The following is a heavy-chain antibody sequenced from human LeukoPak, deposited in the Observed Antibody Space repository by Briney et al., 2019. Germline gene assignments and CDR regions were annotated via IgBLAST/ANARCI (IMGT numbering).Heavy chain of an antibody. D-gene: IGHD2-2*01. CDR2: IYPGDSKT. CDR1: GYTFTRFW. J-gene: IGHJ3*01. V-gene: IGHV5-51*01. Sequence: GESLKISCEGSGYTFTRFWIGWVRQTPGKGLEWMGIIYPGDSKTKYSPSFEGQVTISADKSISTAYLQWSSLEASDTAIYYCAKTRSLGYCSSASCYAGNDAFDLWGQGTMVTVSS. CDR3: AKTRSLGYCSSASCYAGNDAFDL.